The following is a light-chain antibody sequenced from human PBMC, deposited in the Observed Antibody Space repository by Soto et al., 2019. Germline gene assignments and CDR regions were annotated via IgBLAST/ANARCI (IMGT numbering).Light chain of an antibody. V-gene: IGLV2-14*01. Sequence: QSVLTQPASVSGSPGQSITISCTGTSSDVGGYKYVSWHQQHPGKAPKLIIYEVSNRPSGISNRFSGSKSGNTASLTISGLHTEDEADYFCSSYTSTYSLVFGGGTKLTVL. CDR2: EVS. CDR1: SSDVGGYKY. J-gene: IGLJ2*01. CDR3: SSYTSTYSLV.